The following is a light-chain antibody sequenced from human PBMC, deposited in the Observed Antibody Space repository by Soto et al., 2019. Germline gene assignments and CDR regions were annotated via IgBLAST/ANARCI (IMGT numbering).Light chain of an antibody. CDR3: QQYKNYPYT. CDR2: DAS. V-gene: IGKV1-16*01. J-gene: IGKJ3*01. Sequence: DLQMTQSPSSLSASVGDRVIITCRASEGISQKLGWFQQKPGKPPKSLIYDASSLQGGVPSRFSGSGSGIDFTLPISSLQPEDLATYYCQQYKNYPYTFGPETRVDI. CDR1: EGISQK.